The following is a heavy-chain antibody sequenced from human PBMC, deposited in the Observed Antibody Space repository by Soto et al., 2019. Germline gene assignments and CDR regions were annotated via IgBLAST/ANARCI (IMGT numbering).Heavy chain of an antibody. CDR2: IKQDGSEK. D-gene: IGHD6-19*01. J-gene: IGHJ6*02. CDR1: GFTFSSYW. CDR3: ARGAVAGPVGWNYYYYGMDV. Sequence: EVQLVESGGGLVQPGGSLRLSCAASGFTFSSYWMSWVRQAPGKGLEWVANIKQDGSEKYYVDSVKGRFTISRDNAKNSLYLQMNSLRAEDTAVYYCARGAVAGPVGWNYYYYGMDVWGQGTTVTVSS. V-gene: IGHV3-7*05.